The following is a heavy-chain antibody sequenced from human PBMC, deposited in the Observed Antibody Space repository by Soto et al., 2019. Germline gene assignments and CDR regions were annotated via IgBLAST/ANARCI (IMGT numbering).Heavy chain of an antibody. CDR1: GFTFSNSG. CDR2: TSFDGTNK. D-gene: IGHD3-22*01. CDR3: ARGDYFDSSGPFSDAFDV. Sequence: GGSLRLSCVASGFTFSNSGMHWVRQAPGRGLEWVAVTSFDGTNKYYADSVKGRFTISRDNAKNSLYLQMNSLRTEDTAVYYCARGDYFDSSGPFSDAFDVWRQGTMVTVSS. V-gene: IGHV3-30*03. J-gene: IGHJ3*01.